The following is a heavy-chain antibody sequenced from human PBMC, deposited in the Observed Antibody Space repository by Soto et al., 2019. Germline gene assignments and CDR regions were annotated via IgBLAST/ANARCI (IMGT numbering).Heavy chain of an antibody. D-gene: IGHD6-13*01. CDR1: GGSISSSNW. CDR2: VYHSGST. V-gene: IGHV4-4*02. J-gene: IGHJ4*02. CDR3: AGVAAVGKSGHIDY. Sequence: QVQLQQSGPGLVKPSGTLSLTCSVSGGSISSSNWWGWVRQPPGKGLEWIGEVYHSGSTNYNPSLKSRVTISVDKSKNQFSLKLSSVTAADTAVYYCAGVAAVGKSGHIDYWGQGTLVTVSS.